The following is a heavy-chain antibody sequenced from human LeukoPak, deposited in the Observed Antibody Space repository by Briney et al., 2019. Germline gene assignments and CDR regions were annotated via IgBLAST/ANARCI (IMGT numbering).Heavy chain of an antibody. CDR1: GFTFSDYS. CDR2: ISSSTSSI. V-gene: IGHV3-21*01. J-gene: IGHJ4*02. Sequence: GGSLRLSCAASGFTFSDYSMNWVRQAPGKGLEWVSSISSSTSSIYYADSVKGRFTISRDNAKNSLYLQMNSLRTEDTAVYYCARGGSGNWNAPFDYWGQGTLVTVSS. CDR3: ARGGSGNWNAPFDY. D-gene: IGHD1-1*01.